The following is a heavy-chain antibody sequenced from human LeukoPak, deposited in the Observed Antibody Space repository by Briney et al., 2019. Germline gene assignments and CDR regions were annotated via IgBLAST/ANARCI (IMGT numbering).Heavy chain of an antibody. Sequence: GASVKVSCKASGGTFSSYAISWVRQAPGQGLEWRGRIIPIFGTANYAQKFQGRVTITTDESTSTAYMELSSLRSEDTAVYYCASSSGYYNADDYWGQGTLVTVSS. CDR1: GGTFSSYA. CDR2: IIPIFGTA. J-gene: IGHJ4*02. CDR3: ASSSGYYNADDY. D-gene: IGHD3-22*01. V-gene: IGHV1-69*05.